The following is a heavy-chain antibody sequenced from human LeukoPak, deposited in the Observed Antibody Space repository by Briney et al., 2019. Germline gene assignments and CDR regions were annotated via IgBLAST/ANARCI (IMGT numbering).Heavy chain of an antibody. CDR2: IKQDGSER. CDR1: GFTFSGFS. Sequence: GGSLRLSCAASGFTFSGFSMSWVRQSPTKGLEWVANIKQDGSERYYVDSVKGRFTISRDNAKNSLSLQMNNLRVEDTAVYYCARAGSHWHYVYWGQGTVVSVSS. V-gene: IGHV3-7*01. J-gene: IGHJ4*02. D-gene: IGHD3-10*01. CDR3: ARAGSHWHYVY.